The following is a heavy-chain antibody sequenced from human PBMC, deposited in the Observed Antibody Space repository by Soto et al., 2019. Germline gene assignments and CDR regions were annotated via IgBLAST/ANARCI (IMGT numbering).Heavy chain of an antibody. CDR3: AKNGQPPYYYYGMDV. CDR2: ISGYNGDT. CDR1: GYTFTRYG. Sequence: QGQLGQSGAEVKKPGASVKVSCKASGYTFTRYGISWVRQAPGQGLDWMGWISGYNGDTKYAQKFQGRVTMTIDTSTTTTYMELRSLTSDDTAVYYCAKNGQPPYYYYGMDVWGQGTTVTVSS. J-gene: IGHJ6*02. D-gene: IGHD2-8*01. V-gene: IGHV1-18*01.